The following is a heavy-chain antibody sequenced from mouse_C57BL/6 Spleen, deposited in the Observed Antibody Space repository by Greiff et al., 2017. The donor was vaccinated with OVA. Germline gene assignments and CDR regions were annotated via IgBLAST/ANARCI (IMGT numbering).Heavy chain of an antibody. J-gene: IGHJ4*01. CDR1: GFTFSDYG. V-gene: IGHV5-15*01. CDR3: ARHDNYYAMDY. CDR2: ISNLAYSI. Sequence: EVQGVESGGGLVQPGGSLKLSCAASGFTFSDYGMAWVRQAPRKGPEWVAFISNLAYSIYYADTVTGRFTISRENAKNTLYLEMSSLRSEDTAMYYCARHDNYYAMDYWGQGTSVTVSS. D-gene: IGHD1-3*01.